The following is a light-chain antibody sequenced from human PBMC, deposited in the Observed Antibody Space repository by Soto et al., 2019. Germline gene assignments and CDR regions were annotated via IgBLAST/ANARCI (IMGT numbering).Light chain of an antibody. CDR2: ELS. CDR1: SSDIGGYNY. CDR3: SSHAGSNNFVV. V-gene: IGLV2-8*01. J-gene: IGLJ2*01. Sequence: QAVVTQPPSASGSPGQSVTISCTGTSSDIGGYNYVSWYQQHPGKAPKLMIYELSKRPSGVPDRFSGSKSGNTASLTVSGLQAEDEADXYCSSHAGSNNFVVFGGGTKLTVL.